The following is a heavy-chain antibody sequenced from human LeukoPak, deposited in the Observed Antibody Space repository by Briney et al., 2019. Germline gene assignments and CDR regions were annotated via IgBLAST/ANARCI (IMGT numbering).Heavy chain of an antibody. V-gene: IGHV3-30*18. D-gene: IGHD3-9*01. J-gene: IGHJ5*02. Sequence: GSLRLSCAASGFTFSSYGMHWVRQAPGKGLEWVAVISYDGSNKYYADSVKGRFTISRDNSKNTLYLQMNSLRAEDTAVYYCAKDNYDILTGPWYNWFDPWGQGTLVTVSS. CDR3: AKDNYDILTGPWYNWFDP. CDR1: GFTFSSYG. CDR2: ISYDGSNK.